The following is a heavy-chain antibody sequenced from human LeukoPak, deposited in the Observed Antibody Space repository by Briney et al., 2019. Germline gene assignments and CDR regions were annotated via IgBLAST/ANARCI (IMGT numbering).Heavy chain of an antibody. J-gene: IGHJ5*02. CDR3: ARALRIAVAGTIGAFDP. CDR2: ISAYNGNT. Sequence: GASVKVSCKASGYTFTSYGISWVRQAPGQGLEWMGWISAYNGNTNYAQKLQGRVTMTTDTSTSTAYMELRSLRSEDMAVYYCARALRIAVAGTIGAFDPWGQGTLVTVSS. CDR1: GYTFTSYG. V-gene: IGHV1-18*03. D-gene: IGHD6-19*01.